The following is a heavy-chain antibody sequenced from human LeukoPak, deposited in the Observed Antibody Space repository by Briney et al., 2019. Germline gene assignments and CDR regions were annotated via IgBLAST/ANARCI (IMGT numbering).Heavy chain of an antibody. D-gene: IGHD3-22*01. Sequence: ASLNASRKTSRYTFTNYDINWVRHATGQGLEWMGGIIPIFATAKYGQKLQGRVTITADESTSTAYMAVSRLRSEDTAVYYCARDARDMYYYDSSGYYLFDYWGQGTLVTVSS. CDR2: IIPIFATA. J-gene: IGHJ4*02. CDR1: RYTFTNYD. CDR3: ARDARDMYYYDSSGYYLFDY. V-gene: IGHV1-69*13.